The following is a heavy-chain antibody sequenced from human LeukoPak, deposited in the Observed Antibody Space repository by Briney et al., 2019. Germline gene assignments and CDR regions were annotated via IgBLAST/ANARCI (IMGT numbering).Heavy chain of an antibody. V-gene: IGHV4-34*01. CDR3: ARGRIELYFSDGGGVNWFDP. J-gene: IGHJ5*02. Sequence: SETLSLTCGVSGGSLSGYYWSWIRQPPGGGPGGISGINHTGDKNYNPSLKSRITISAHTSKNQFSLNLTSVTAADTAVYYCARGRIELYFSDGGGVNWFDPWGQGTLVTVSS. CDR1: GGSLSGYY. D-gene: IGHD3-16*01. CDR2: INHTGDK.